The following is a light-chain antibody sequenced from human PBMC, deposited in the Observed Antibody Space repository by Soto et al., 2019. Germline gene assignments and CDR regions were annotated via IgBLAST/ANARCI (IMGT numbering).Light chain of an antibody. CDR1: SSNFGAGFD. CDR2: GIT. J-gene: IGLJ1*01. CDR3: QSYDSSLSTYV. Sequence: QSVLTQPPSVSGAPGQWVTISCTGSSSNFGAGFDVHWYQQLPGTAPKLLIYGITNRPSGVPDRFSGSKSGTSASLAITGLQAEDEAVYYCQSYDSSLSTYVFGTGTKLTVL. V-gene: IGLV1-40*01.